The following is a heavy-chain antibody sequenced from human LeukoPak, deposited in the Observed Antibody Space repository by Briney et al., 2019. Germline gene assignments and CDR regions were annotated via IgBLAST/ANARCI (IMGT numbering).Heavy chain of an antibody. J-gene: IGHJ4*02. Sequence: GGSLRLSCAASGFTLSSYWMSWVRQAPGKGLEWVANIKEDGSEKYYVDSVKGRFTISRDNAKNSLYLQMNSLSPEDTAVYYCAKIGTHFDFDSWGQGTLVTVSS. CDR1: GFTLSSYW. V-gene: IGHV3-7*01. CDR2: IKEDGSEK. D-gene: IGHD1-26*01. CDR3: AKIGTHFDFDS.